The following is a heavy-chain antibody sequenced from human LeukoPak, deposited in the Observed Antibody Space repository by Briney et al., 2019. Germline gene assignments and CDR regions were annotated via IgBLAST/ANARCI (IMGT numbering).Heavy chain of an antibody. CDR1: GFTFSNYG. D-gene: IGHD3-22*01. CDR3: AKTGDSVIVVVITKGYYFDY. V-gene: IGHV3-30*02. J-gene: IGHJ4*02. CDR2: IRYDGANR. Sequence: GGSLRLSCEASGFTFSNYGMAWVRQTPGKGLEWLSFIRYDGANRYYAESVKGRFTISRDNSKNTLYLQMNSLRAEDTAVYYCAKTGDSVIVVVITKGYYFDYWGQGTLVTVSS.